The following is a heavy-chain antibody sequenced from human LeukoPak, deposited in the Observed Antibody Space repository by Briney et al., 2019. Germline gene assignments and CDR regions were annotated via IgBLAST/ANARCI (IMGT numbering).Heavy chain of an antibody. D-gene: IGHD6-19*01. CDR3: AKSRSGWYYFDY. V-gene: IGHV1-2*02. J-gene: IGHJ4*02. Sequence: GASVKVSCKASGYTFTSYDINWVRQATGQGLEWMGWTNPNSGGTNYAQKFQGRVTMTRDTSISTAYMELSRLRSDDTAVYYCAKSRSGWYYFDYWGQGTLVTVSS. CDR1: GYTFTSYD. CDR2: TNPNSGGT.